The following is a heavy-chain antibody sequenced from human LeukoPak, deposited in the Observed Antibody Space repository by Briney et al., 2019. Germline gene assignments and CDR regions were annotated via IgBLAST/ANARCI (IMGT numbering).Heavy chain of an antibody. D-gene: IGHD6-13*01. J-gene: IGHJ6*02. CDR2: ISGSGGST. CDR1: GFTFSSYA. CDR3: ARQSWPRYYYYGMDV. V-gene: IGHV3-23*01. Sequence: GGSLRLSCAASGFTFSSYAMSWVRQAPGKGLEWVPAISGSGGSTYYADSVKGRFTISRDNSKNTLYLQMNSLRAEDTAVYYCARQSWPRYYYYGMDVWGQGTTVTVSS.